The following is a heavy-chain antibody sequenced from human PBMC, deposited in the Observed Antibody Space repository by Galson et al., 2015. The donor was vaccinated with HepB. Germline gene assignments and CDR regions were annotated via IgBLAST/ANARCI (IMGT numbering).Heavy chain of an antibody. V-gene: IGHV1-2*02. CDR2: INPNSGGT. D-gene: IGHD6-19*01. Sequence: SVKVSCKASGYTFTSYGISWVRQAPGQGLEWMGWINPNSGGTNYAQKFQGRVTMTRDTSISTAYMELSRLRSDDTAVYYCATGYSSGWYRVFAFDIWGQGTMVTVSS. CDR1: GYTFTSYG. J-gene: IGHJ3*02. CDR3: ATGYSSGWYRVFAFDI.